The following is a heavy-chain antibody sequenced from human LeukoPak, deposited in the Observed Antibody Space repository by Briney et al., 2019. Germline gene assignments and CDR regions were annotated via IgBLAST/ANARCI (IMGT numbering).Heavy chain of an antibody. J-gene: IGHJ6*03. CDR1: GGSFSGYY. CDR3: ARARRGAMATRPYYYYYMDV. CDR2: INHSGST. V-gene: IGHV4-34*01. Sequence: PSETLSLTCAVYGGSFSGYYWSWIRQPPGKGLEWIGEINHSGSTNYNPSLKNRVTISVDTSKNQFSLKLSSVTAADTAVYYCARARRGAMATRPYYYYYMDVWGKGTTVTVSS. D-gene: IGHD5-24*01.